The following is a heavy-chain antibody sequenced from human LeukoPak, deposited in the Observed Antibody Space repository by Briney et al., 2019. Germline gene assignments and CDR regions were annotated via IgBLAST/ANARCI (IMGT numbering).Heavy chain of an antibody. V-gene: IGHV3-21*01. J-gene: IGHJ4*02. Sequence: GGSLRLSCAASGFTFSSYSMNWVRQAPGKGLEWVSSISSSSSYIYYADSVKGRFTISRDNAKNSLYLQMNSLRAEDTAIYYCATIEAVRFHYWGQGTLVTVSS. CDR2: ISSSSSYI. D-gene: IGHD6-19*01. CDR3: ATIEAVRFHY. CDR1: GFTFSSYS.